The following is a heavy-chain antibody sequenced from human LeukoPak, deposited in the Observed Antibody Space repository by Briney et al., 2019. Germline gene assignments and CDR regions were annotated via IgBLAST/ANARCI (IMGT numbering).Heavy chain of an antibody. V-gene: IGHV4-31*03. CDR1: GVSISSGGYY. CDR2: IYYSGST. CDR3: ARSYCSSTSCSPYYYYYMDV. D-gene: IGHD2-2*01. J-gene: IGHJ6*03. Sequence: PSETLSLTCTVSGVSISSGGYYSRRIRQHPGKGLEWIVYIYYSGSTYYNPSLKSRVTISVDTSKNQFSLKLSSVTAADTAVYYCARSYCSSTSCSPYYYYYMDVWGKGTTVTVSS.